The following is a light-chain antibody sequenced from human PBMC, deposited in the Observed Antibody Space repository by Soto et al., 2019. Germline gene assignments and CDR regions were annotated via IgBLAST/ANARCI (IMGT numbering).Light chain of an antibody. V-gene: IGKV3-15*01. CDR1: QSININ. CDR2: GAS. Sequence: EIGMTQSAATLSVSPGERATLSWRASQSININLAWYQQKHGQAPRLLIYGASTRATGLPARFSGSGYGTEFNLIISSLQSEDSAVYYCQQYDNWPITFGQGTRLEIK. CDR3: QQYDNWPIT. J-gene: IGKJ5*01.